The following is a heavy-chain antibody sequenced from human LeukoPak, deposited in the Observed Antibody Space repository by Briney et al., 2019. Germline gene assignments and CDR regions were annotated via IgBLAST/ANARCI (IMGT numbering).Heavy chain of an antibody. Sequence: GASVKASCKASGGTFSSYAISWVRQAPGQGLEWMGGIIPIFGTANYAQKFQGRVTITADESTSTAYMELSSLRSEDTAVYYCARDLGGSSYTFDYWGQGTLVTVSS. CDR1: GGTFSSYA. CDR3: ARDLGGSSYTFDY. V-gene: IGHV1-69*13. D-gene: IGHD6-6*01. CDR2: IIPIFGTA. J-gene: IGHJ4*02.